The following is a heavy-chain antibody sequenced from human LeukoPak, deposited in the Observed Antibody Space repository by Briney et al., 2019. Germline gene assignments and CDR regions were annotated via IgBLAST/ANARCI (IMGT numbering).Heavy chain of an antibody. CDR2: MSPNSGNT. V-gene: IGHV1-8*01. CDR1: GYTFTSYD. J-gene: IGHJ4*02. CDR3: ARLEDYGGNSIDY. Sequence: PGASVKVSCKASGYTFTSYDINWVRQATGQGLEWMGWMSPNSGNTGYAQKFQGRVTMTRNTSISTAYMELSSLRSEDTAVYYCARLEDYGGNSIDYWGQGTLVTVSS. D-gene: IGHD4-23*01.